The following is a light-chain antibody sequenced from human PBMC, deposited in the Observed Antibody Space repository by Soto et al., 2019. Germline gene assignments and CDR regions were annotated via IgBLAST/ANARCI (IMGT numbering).Light chain of an antibody. CDR2: GAS. V-gene: IGKV3-20*01. Sequence: ILMTQSPASLSLSPGERATLSCRASQSVSSSYLAWYQQKPGQAPRLLIYGASNRATGIPDRFSGSGSGTDFTLTISRLEPEDFAVYYCQQYGSSGTFGQGTKVDIK. CDR1: QSVSSSY. J-gene: IGKJ1*01. CDR3: QQYGSSGT.